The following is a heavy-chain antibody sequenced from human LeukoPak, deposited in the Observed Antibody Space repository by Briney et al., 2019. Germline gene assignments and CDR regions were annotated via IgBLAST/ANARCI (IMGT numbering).Heavy chain of an antibody. CDR1: GRSISSYF. CDR2: IYYSGST. CDR3: ARHDSGTYYSRFEY. Sequence: SETLSLTCSVSGRSISSYFWSWIRQPPGKGLEWIGYIYYSGSTYYNPSLESRVTISVDTSKNQFSLKLNSVTAADTAVYYCARHDSGTYYSRFEYWGQGTLVTVSS. D-gene: IGHD1-26*01. J-gene: IGHJ4*02. V-gene: IGHV4-59*08.